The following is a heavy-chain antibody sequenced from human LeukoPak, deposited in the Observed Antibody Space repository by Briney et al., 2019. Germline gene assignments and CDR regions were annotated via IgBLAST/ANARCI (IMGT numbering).Heavy chain of an antibody. Sequence: GGSLRVSCAASGFTVITNDMTWVRQAPGKGLEWVSVLYSDGNTKYADSVQGRFTISRDNSKNTLYLEMNSLSPDVTAVYYCARGVEPLAANTLAYWGQGTLVTVSS. V-gene: IGHV3-53*01. CDR1: GFTVITND. CDR3: ARGVEPLAANTLAY. J-gene: IGHJ4*02. D-gene: IGHD1-14*01. CDR2: LYSDGNT.